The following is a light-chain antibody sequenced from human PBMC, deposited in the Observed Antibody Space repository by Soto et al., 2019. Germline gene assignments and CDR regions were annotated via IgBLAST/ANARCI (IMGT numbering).Light chain of an antibody. CDR2: DAS. Sequence: DIQMTQSPSTLSASVGDRVTITCRASKSVSHWLAWYQQKPGKAPKALIYDASTLETGVPSRYTGSASVTDFTLTISSLQPYDFATYYCQQYNSYQYTFGQGPKLEMK. CDR3: QQYNSYQYT. V-gene: IGKV1-5*01. J-gene: IGKJ2*01. CDR1: KSVSHW.